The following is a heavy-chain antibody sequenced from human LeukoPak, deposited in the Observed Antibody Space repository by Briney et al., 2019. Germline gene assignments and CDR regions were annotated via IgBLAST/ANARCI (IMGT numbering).Heavy chain of an antibody. CDR2: ISYDGSNK. Sequence: GRSLRLSCAASGFTFSSYAMHWVRQAPGKGLEWVAVISYDGSNKYYADSVKGRFTISRDNSKNTLYLQMNGLRAEDTAVYYCARDDPDDSIDYWGQGTLVTVSS. J-gene: IGHJ4*02. CDR3: ARDDPDDSIDY. D-gene: IGHD3-22*01. CDR1: GFTFSSYA. V-gene: IGHV3-30-3*01.